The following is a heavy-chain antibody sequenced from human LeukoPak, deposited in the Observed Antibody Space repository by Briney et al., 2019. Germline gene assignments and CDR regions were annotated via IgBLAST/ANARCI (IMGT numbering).Heavy chain of an antibody. CDR2: ISSSSSYI. CDR3: AKDVYYDFWSGYLD. D-gene: IGHD3-3*01. J-gene: IGHJ4*02. CDR1: GFTFSSYS. V-gene: IGHV3-21*04. Sequence: PGGSLRLSCAASGFTFSSYSMNWVRQAPGKGLEWVSSISSSSSYIYYADSVKGRFTIPRDNSKNTLYLQMNSLRAEDTAVYYCAKDVYYDFWSGYLDWGQGTLVTVSS.